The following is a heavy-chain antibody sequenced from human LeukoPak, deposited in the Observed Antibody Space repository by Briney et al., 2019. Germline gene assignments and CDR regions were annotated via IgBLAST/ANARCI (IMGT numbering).Heavy chain of an antibody. CDR3: ANIAAACFNWFDP. V-gene: IGHV1-2*02. Sequence: ASVKVSCKASGYTFTGYYMHWVRQAPGQGLEWMGWINPNSGGTNYAQKFQGRVTMTRDTSISTAYMELSRLRSDDTAVYYCANIAAACFNWFDPWGQGTLVTVSS. J-gene: IGHJ5*02. CDR1: GYTFTGYY. CDR2: INPNSGGT. D-gene: IGHD6-13*01.